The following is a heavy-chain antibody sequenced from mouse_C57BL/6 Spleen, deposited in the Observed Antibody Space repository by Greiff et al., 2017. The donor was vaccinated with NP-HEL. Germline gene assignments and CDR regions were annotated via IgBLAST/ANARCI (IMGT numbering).Heavy chain of an antibody. CDR2: ISGGGGNT. Sequence: EVQLVESGGGLVKPGGSLKLSCAASGFTFSSYTMSWVRQTPEKRLEWVATISGGGGNTYYPDSVKGRFTITRDNAKNTLYLQMSSLRSEDTALYYGARQEEYFDVWGTGTTVTVSS. V-gene: IGHV5-9*01. CDR3: ARQEEYFDV. CDR1: GFTFSSYT. J-gene: IGHJ1*03.